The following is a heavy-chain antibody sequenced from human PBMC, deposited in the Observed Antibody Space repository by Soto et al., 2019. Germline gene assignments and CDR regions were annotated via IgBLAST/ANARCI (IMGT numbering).Heavy chain of an antibody. V-gene: IGHV5-51*01. CDR1: GYSFTSYW. Sequence: GESLKISCKGSGYSFTSYWIGWVRQMPGKGLEWMGIIYPGDSDTRYSPSFQGQVTISADKSISTAYLQWSSLKASDTAMYYCARRSDYYDSSGYFRADNYFDYWGQGTLVTVS. CDR2: IYPGDSDT. J-gene: IGHJ4*02. CDR3: ARRSDYYDSSGYFRADNYFDY. D-gene: IGHD3-22*01.